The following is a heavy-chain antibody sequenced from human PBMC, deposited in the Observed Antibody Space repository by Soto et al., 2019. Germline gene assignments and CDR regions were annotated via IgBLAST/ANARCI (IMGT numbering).Heavy chain of an antibody. Sequence: QVQLQESGPGLVKPSQTLSLTCTVSGGSISSGGYYWSWIRQHPGKGLEWIGCLYYSGSTYYNPSLKSRVTISVDTSKNQCSLKLSSVTAADTAVYYCAREVGYSSSWYPYYFDYWGQGTLVTVSS. CDR2: LYYSGST. CDR1: GGSISSGGYY. CDR3: AREVGYSSSWYPYYFDY. J-gene: IGHJ4*02. V-gene: IGHV4-31*03. D-gene: IGHD6-13*01.